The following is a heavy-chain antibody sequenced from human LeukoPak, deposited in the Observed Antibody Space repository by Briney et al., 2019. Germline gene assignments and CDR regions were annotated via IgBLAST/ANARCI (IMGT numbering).Heavy chain of an antibody. D-gene: IGHD3-9*01. Sequence: ASVKVSCKVSGYPFTGYYMHWVRQAPGQGLEWMGWINPNNGGTKCSQKFQGRVTMTRDTSISTAYMELRSLRSDDTAVYYCARVGDYDILTGYHYFDYWGQGTLVTVSS. J-gene: IGHJ4*02. CDR1: GYPFTGYY. V-gene: IGHV1-2*02. CDR3: ARVGDYDILTGYHYFDY. CDR2: INPNNGGT.